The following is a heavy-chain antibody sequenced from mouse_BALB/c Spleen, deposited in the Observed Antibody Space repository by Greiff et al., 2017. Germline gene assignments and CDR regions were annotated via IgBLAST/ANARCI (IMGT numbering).Heavy chain of an antibody. CDR1: GYSFTDYN. V-gene: IGHV1S135*01. J-gene: IGHJ4*01. CDR3: TRGILWLRDYYAMDY. Sequence: VQLQQSGPELVKPGASVKVSCKASGYSFTDYNMYWVKQSHGKSLEWIGYIDPYNGGTSYNQKFKGKATLTVDKSSSTAYMQLSILTSEDSAVYYCTRGILWLRDYYAMDYWGQGTSVTVSS. CDR2: IDPYNGGT. D-gene: IGHD2-2*01.